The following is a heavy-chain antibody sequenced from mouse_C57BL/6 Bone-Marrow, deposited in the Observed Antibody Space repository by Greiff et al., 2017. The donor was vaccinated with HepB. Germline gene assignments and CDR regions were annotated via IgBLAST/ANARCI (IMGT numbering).Heavy chain of an antibody. CDR1: GYAFSSYW. V-gene: IGHV1-80*01. CDR3: ARERTAQAPHYYAMDY. Sequence: QVQLQQSGAELVKPGASVKISCKASGYAFSSYWMNWVKQRPGKGLEWIGQIYPGDGDTNYNGKFKGKATLTADKSSSTAYMQLSSLTSEDSAVYFCARERTAQAPHYYAMDYWGQGTSVTVSS. D-gene: IGHD3-2*02. J-gene: IGHJ4*01. CDR2: IYPGDGDT.